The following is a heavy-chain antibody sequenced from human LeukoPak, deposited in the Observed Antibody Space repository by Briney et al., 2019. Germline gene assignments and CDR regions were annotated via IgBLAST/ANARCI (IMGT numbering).Heavy chain of an antibody. Sequence: GGSLRLSCAASGFTFSSYAMSWVRQAPGKGLEWVSAISGSGGSTYHADSVKGRFTISRDNSKSTLYLQMNSLRAEDTAVYYCAKGGAYYYDSSGYFSIWGQGTMVTVSS. J-gene: IGHJ3*02. CDR2: ISGSGGST. D-gene: IGHD3-22*01. CDR3: AKGGAYYYDSSGYFSI. V-gene: IGHV3-23*01. CDR1: GFTFSSYA.